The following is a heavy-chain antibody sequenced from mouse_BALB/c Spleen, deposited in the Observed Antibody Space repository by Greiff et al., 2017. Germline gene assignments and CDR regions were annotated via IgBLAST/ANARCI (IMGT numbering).Heavy chain of an antibody. Sequence: EVHLVESGGGLVKPGGSLKLSCAASGFTFSSYAMSWVRQTPEKRLEWVASISSGGSTYYPDSVKGRFTISRDNARNILYLQMSSLRSEDTAMYYCARFYGNYVGYWGQGTTLTVSS. J-gene: IGHJ2*01. CDR3: ARFYGNYVGY. CDR2: ISSGGST. V-gene: IGHV5-6-5*01. D-gene: IGHD2-1*01. CDR1: GFTFSSYA.